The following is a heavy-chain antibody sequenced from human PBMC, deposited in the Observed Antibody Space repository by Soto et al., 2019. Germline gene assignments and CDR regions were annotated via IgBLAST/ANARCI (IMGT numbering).Heavy chain of an antibody. J-gene: IGHJ3*02. D-gene: IGHD3-10*01. Sequence: ASVKVSCKASGYTFTSYAMHWVRQAPGQRLEWMGWINAGNGNTKYSQKFQGRVTITRDTSASTAYMELSSLRSEDTAVYYCAREKRITMVRGVIMPFDIWGQWTMVTVSS. CDR3: AREKRITMVRGVIMPFDI. CDR1: GYTFTSYA. CDR2: INAGNGNT. V-gene: IGHV1-3*01.